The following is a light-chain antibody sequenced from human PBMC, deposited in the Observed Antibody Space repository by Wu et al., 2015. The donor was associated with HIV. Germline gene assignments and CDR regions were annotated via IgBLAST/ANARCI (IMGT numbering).Light chain of an antibody. J-gene: IGKJ5*01. CDR2: DAS. V-gene: IGKV1-33*01. CDR1: QDISQL. CDR3: QQHDNLPIT. Sequence: DRVTITVRRVQDISQLYKLVSAXTGERPLGLLIYDASNLEQGPSRFSGSGSGTHFTFTISSLQPEDIATYYCQQHDNLPITFGQGTRLENK.